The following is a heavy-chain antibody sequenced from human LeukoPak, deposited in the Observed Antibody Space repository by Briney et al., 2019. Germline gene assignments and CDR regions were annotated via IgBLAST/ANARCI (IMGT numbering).Heavy chain of an antibody. V-gene: IGHV4-38-2*02. CDR1: GYSISSGYY. Sequence: PSETLSLTCTVSGYSISSGYYWGWIRQPPGKGLEWIGNIYNSGSTYYNPSLKSRVTISVDTSKNQFSLKLNSVTAADTAVYYCARAGYGDSDFDYWGQGTLVTVSS. CDR3: ARAGYGDSDFDY. J-gene: IGHJ4*02. D-gene: IGHD4-17*01. CDR2: IYNSGST.